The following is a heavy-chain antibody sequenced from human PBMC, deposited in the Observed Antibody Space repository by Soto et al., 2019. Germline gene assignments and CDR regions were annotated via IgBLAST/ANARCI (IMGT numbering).Heavy chain of an antibody. V-gene: IGHV3-9*01. D-gene: IGHD2-15*01. CDR1: GFTFDDYA. CDR3: AKDIAAGGDDAFDI. Sequence: GGSLRLSCAASGFTFDDYAMHWVRQAPGKGLEWVSGISWNSGSIGYADSVKGRFTISRDNAKNSLYLQMNSLRAEDTALYYCAKDIAAGGDDAFDIWGQGTMVTVSS. CDR2: ISWNSGSI. J-gene: IGHJ3*02.